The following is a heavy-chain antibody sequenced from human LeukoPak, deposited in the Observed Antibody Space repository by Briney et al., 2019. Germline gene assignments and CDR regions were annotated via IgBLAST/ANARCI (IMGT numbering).Heavy chain of an antibody. CDR1: GGSISSSSYY. J-gene: IGHJ4*02. CDR3: ATKKYYYGSGSYGYFDY. V-gene: IGHV4-39*07. D-gene: IGHD3-10*01. Sequence: SETLSLTCTVSGGSISSSSYYWGWIRQPPGKGLEWIGSIYYSGSTYYNPSLKSRVTISVDTSKNQFSLKLSSVTAADTAVYYCATKKYYYGSGSYGYFDYWGQGTLVTVSS. CDR2: IYYSGST.